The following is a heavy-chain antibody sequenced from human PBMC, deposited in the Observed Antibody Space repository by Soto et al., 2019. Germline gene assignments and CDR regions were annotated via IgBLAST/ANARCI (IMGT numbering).Heavy chain of an antibody. J-gene: IGHJ6*02. Sequence: SETLSLTCAVYGGSISSSSYYWGWIRQPPGKGLEWIGSIYYSGSTYYNPSLKSRVTISVDTSKNQFSLKLSSVTAADTAVYYCARHAVYGSGSQYYYYYYGMDVWGQGTTVTVSS. CDR2: IYYSGST. D-gene: IGHD3-10*01. CDR3: ARHAVYGSGSQYYYYYYGMDV. CDR1: GGSISSSSYY. V-gene: IGHV4-39*01.